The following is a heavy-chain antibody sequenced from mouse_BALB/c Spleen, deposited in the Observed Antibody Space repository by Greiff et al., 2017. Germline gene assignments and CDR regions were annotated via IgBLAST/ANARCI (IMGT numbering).Heavy chain of an antibody. J-gene: IGHJ4*01. CDR3: TRGSGFYAMDY. D-gene: IGHD3-1*01. CDR2: ISSGGSYT. Sequence: EVQVVESGGGLVKPGGSLKLSCAASGFTFSSYTMSWVRQTPEKRLEWVATISSGGSYTYYPDSVKGRFTISRDNAKNTLYLQMSSLKSEDTAMYYCTRGSGFYAMDYWGQGTSVTVSS. CDR1: GFTFSSYT. V-gene: IGHV5-6-4*01.